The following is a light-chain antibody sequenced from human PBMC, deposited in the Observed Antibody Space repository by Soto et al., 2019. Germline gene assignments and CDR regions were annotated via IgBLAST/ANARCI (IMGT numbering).Light chain of an antibody. CDR3: GTWDSSLSAVI. V-gene: IGLV1-51*01. CDR2: DNT. J-gene: IGLJ2*01. CDR1: SPNIGNNY. Sequence: QSVLTQPPSVSAAPGQTVTISCSGSSPNIGNNYVSWYQQVPGTAPKLLIYDNTKRPSGIPDRFSGSKSGTSATLGITGLQTGDEANYYCGTWDSSLSAVILGGGTKVTVL.